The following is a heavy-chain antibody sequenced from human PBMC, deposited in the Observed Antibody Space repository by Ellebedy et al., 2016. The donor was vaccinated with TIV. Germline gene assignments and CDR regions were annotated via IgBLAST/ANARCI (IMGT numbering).Heavy chain of an antibody. D-gene: IGHD4-17*01. CDR2: IYYSGST. Sequence: MPSETLSLTCTVSGGSISSSSYYWGWIRQPPGKGPEWIGNIYYSGSTFYNPSLTSRVTISVDTSKNQFSLKLTSVTAADTAAYYCARHIPTDSGDNWFDPWGQGTLVTVSS. CDR1: GGSISSSSYY. V-gene: IGHV4-39*01. J-gene: IGHJ5*02. CDR3: ARHIPTDSGDNWFDP.